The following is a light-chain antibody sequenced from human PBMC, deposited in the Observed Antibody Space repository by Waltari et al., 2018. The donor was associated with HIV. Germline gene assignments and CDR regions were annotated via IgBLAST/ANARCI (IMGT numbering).Light chain of an antibody. CDR1: VLSRKY. V-gene: IGLV3-27*01. CDR2: KDR. CDR3: YSATDNNLKV. J-gene: IGLJ2*01. Sequence: SYELTQPSSVSVSPGQTARITCSGDVLSRKYVRWFQQKPGQAPVRIIYKDRERPSGIPERFSGSTSGTTVTLTISGAQAEDEADYYCYSATDNNLKVFGAGTKLTVL.